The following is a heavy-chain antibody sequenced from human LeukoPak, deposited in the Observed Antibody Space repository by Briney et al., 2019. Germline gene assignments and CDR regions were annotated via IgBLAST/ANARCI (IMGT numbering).Heavy chain of an antibody. Sequence: SETLSLTCTVSDGSISNYYWHWFRQPPGKGLEWIGHIYYSGTTHYNPSLKSRVSISIDTSKNQFSLKLRSVTAVDTAIYYCARWGHFDTSGYFVADYWGQGTLITVSS. CDR1: DGSISNYY. CDR3: ARWGHFDTSGYFVADY. V-gene: IGHV4-59*01. CDR2: IYYSGTT. D-gene: IGHD3-22*01. J-gene: IGHJ4*02.